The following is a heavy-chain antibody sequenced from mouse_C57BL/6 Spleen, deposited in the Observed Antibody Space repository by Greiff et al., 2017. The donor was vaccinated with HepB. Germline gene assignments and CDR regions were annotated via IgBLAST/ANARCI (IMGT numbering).Heavy chain of an antibody. CDR1: GYTFTSYW. CDR2: IYPGSGST. V-gene: IGHV1-55*01. J-gene: IGHJ2*01. CDR3: ARENYGSSYNYFDY. D-gene: IGHD1-1*01. Sequence: QVHVKQPGAELVKPGASVKMSCKASGYTFTSYWITWVKQRPGQGLEWIGDIYPGSGSTNYNEKFKSKATLTVDTSSSTAYMQLSSLTSEDSAVYYCARENYGSSYNYFDYWGQGTTLTVSS.